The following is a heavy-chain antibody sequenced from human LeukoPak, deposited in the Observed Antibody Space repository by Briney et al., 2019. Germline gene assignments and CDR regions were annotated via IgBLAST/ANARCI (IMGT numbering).Heavy chain of an antibody. J-gene: IGHJ5*02. D-gene: IGHD3-9*01. Sequence: SETLSLTCTVSGGSITGYYWSWIRQPPGKGLEWIGYIYYSGSTNYNPSLKSRVTISVDTSKNQFSLKLSSVTAADTAVYYCARGRGRTYYDILTGYQEYNWFDPWGQGTLVTVSS. CDR2: IYYSGST. CDR1: GGSITGYY. CDR3: ARGRGRTYYDILTGYQEYNWFDP. V-gene: IGHV4-59*01.